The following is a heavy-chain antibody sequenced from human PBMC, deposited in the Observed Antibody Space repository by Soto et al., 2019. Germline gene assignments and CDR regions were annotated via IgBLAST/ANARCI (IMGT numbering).Heavy chain of an antibody. CDR3: AKEMYGSSWFLFDY. D-gene: IGHD6-13*01. J-gene: IGHJ4*02. Sequence: GGSLRLSCAASGFTFSTYAMNWVRQAPGKGLECVSAISGSGGNTYSADSVKGRFTISRDNSKNTLYLQMNSLTAEDTAVYYCAKEMYGSSWFLFDYWGQGTLVTVSS. V-gene: IGHV3-23*01. CDR1: GFTFSTYA. CDR2: ISGSGGNT.